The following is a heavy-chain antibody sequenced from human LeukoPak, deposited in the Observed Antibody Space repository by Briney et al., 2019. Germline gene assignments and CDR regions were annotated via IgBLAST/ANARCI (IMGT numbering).Heavy chain of an antibody. V-gene: IGHV1-69*04. Sequence: ASVKVSCKASGGTFSSYAISWVRQAPGQGLEWMGRIIPILGIANYAQKFQGRVTITADKSTSTAYMELSSLRSEDTAVYYCARDDGRYSYGSSYWGQGTLVTVSS. CDR3: ARDDGRYSYGSSY. CDR1: GGTFSSYA. D-gene: IGHD5-18*01. J-gene: IGHJ4*02. CDR2: IIPILGIA.